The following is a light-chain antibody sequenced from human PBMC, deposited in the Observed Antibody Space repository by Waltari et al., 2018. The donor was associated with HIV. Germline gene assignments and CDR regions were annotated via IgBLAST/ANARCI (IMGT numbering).Light chain of an antibody. CDR3: CSYAGSSTYVV. Sequence: QSALTQPASVSGSPGQSITISCTGTSSAVGSYNVFSWYQQHPGKAPKLMIYEVSKRPSGVSNRFSGSKSGNTASLTISGLQAEDEADYHCCSYAGSSTYVVFGGGTKLTVL. CDR2: EVS. J-gene: IGLJ2*01. CDR1: SSAVGSYNV. V-gene: IGLV2-23*02.